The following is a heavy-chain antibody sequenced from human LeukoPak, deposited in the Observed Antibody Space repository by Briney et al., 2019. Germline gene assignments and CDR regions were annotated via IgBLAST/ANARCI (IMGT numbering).Heavy chain of an antibody. CDR2: IYTGGNT. D-gene: IGHD1-26*01. CDR1: GFTVDSNY. J-gene: IGHJ4*02. CDR3: AKDGVGSYHPENFDY. V-gene: IGHV3-53*01. Sequence: GGSLRLSCAASGFTVDSNYLSWVRQAPGKGLEWVSTIYTGGNTYYAASVKGRFTISRDFSKNTVFLHMNSLRAEDTAVYYCAKDGVGSYHPENFDYWGQGTLVTVSS.